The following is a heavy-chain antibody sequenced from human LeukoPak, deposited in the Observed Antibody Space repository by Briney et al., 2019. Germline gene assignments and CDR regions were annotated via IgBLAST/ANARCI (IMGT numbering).Heavy chain of an antibody. CDR1: GFTFSSYA. CDR3: AKSYNNYCSSTSCYSYYFDY. V-gene: IGHV3-23*01. J-gene: IGHJ4*02. Sequence: GGSLRLSCAASGFTFSSYAMSWVRQAPGEGLEWVSAISGSGGSTYYADSVKGRFTISRDNSKNTLYLQMNSLRAEDTAVYYCAKSYNNYCSSTSCYSYYFDYWGQGTLVTVSS. D-gene: IGHD2-2*01. CDR2: ISGSGGST.